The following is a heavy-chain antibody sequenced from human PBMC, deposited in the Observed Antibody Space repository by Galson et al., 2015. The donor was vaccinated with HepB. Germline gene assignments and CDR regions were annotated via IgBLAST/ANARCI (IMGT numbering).Heavy chain of an antibody. Sequence: SLRLSCAASGFTFSHYAMSWVRQAPGKGLEWVSVIRGSGDVTFYAGSVRGRFTISRDSSRNTLSLQLNSLGAEGTAVYYCAKHSGSGNPFYYAMDVWGQGTTVTVSS. J-gene: IGHJ6*02. V-gene: IGHV3-23*01. CDR2: IRGSGDVT. D-gene: IGHD3-10*01. CDR3: AKHSGSGNPFYYAMDV. CDR1: GFTFSHYA.